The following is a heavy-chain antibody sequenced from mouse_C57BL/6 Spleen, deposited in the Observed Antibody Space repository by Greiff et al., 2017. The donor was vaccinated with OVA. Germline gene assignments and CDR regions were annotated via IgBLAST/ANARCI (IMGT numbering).Heavy chain of an antibody. CDR1: GYTFTSYW. CDR3: ARSDYGNYAGFAY. CDR2: IDPSDSYT. V-gene: IGHV1-50*01. D-gene: IGHD2-1*01. J-gene: IGHJ3*01. Sequence: VQLQQPGAELVKPGASVKLSCKASGYTFTSYWMQWVKQRPGQGLEWIGEIDPSDSYTNYNQKFKGKATLTVDTSSSTAYMQLSSLTSEDSAVYYCARSDYGNYAGFAYWGQGTLVTVSA.